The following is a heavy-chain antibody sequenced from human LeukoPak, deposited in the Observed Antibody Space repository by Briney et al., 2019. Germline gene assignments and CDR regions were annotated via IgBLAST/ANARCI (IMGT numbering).Heavy chain of an antibody. Sequence: SETLSLTYTVSGGSISSYYWSWLRQSPGKGLEWIGYIYSTGSTNHNPFLKSRVNISLDTSKNQFSLNLTSVTAADTAFYYCARHGSRMSPFTIWGQGTVVTVSS. CDR2: IYSTGST. J-gene: IGHJ3*02. CDR3: ARHGSRMSPFTI. CDR1: GGSISSYY. D-gene: IGHD2-2*03. V-gene: IGHV4-59*08.